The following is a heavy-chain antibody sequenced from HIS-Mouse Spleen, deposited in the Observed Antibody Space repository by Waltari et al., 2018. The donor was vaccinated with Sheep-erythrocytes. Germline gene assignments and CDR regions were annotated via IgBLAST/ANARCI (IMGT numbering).Heavy chain of an antibody. V-gene: IGHV4-34*01. CDR2: INHSGST. J-gene: IGHJ5*02. Sequence: QVQLQQWGAGLLKPSETLSLTCAVYGGSFSGYYWSWIRQPPGKGLEWIGEINHSGSTNNNPSLKSRVTISVDTSKNPFSLKLSSVTAADTALYYCARALSIAARPNWFDPWGQGTLVTVSS. CDR1: GGSFSGYY. CDR3: ARALSIAARPNWFDP. D-gene: IGHD6-6*01.